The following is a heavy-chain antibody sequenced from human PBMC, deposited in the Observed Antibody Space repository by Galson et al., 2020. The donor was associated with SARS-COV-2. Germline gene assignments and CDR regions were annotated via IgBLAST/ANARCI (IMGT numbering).Heavy chain of an antibody. D-gene: IGHD3-10*01. CDR3: AGREVLLWFGDRKKDGIWFDP. V-gene: IGHV4-39*01. Sequence: SQTLSLTCTVSGGSISSSSYYWGWIRQPPGKGLEWIGSIYYSGSTYYNPSLKSRVTISVDTSKNQFSLKLSSVTAADTAVYYCAGREVLLWFGDRKKDGIWFDPWGQGILVTVSS. CDR1: GGSISSSSYY. J-gene: IGHJ5*02. CDR2: IYYSGST.